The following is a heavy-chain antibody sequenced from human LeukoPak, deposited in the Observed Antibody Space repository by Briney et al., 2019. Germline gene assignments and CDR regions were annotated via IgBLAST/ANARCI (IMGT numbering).Heavy chain of an antibody. V-gene: IGHV3-21*01. Sequence: GGSLRLSCVTSGFTFSAYSMNWVRQAPGRGLEWVSSISGTSNYIFYADSVKGRFTISRDNAKNSLYLQMNSLRAEDTAVYYCARDWGDYYDSSGYFYYYYYGMDVWGQGTTVTVSS. D-gene: IGHD3-22*01. CDR2: ISGTSNYI. J-gene: IGHJ6*02. CDR1: GFTFSAYS. CDR3: ARDWGDYYDSSGYFYYYYYGMDV.